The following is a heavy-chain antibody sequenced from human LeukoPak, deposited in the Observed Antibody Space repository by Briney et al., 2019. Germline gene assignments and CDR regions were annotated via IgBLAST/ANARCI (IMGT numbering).Heavy chain of an antibody. J-gene: IGHJ3*02. CDR2: ISGSGGST. CDR3: AKDLGSYYDSSGYQSYAFDI. Sequence: GGSLRLSCAASGLTFNSYAMSWVRQAPGKGREWVSAISGSGGSTYYADCVKGRSTTSRDNSKNTPYLQMNSLRAEDTAVYYCAKDLGSYYDSSGYQSYAFDIWGQGTMVTVAS. V-gene: IGHV3-23*01. CDR1: GLTFNSYA. D-gene: IGHD3-22*01.